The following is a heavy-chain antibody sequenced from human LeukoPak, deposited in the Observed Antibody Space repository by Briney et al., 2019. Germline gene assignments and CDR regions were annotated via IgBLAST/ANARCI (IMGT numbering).Heavy chain of an antibody. CDR1: GGSISRSSYY. D-gene: IGHD3-22*01. Sequence: SETLSLTCTVSGGSISRSSYYWGWIRQPPGKGLEWIGNIYYSGSTYYNPSLKSRVTISVDTSKTQFSLKLSSVTAADTAVYYCAKTYYYDPFDFWGQGTLVTVSA. CDR2: IYYSGST. J-gene: IGHJ4*02. V-gene: IGHV4-39*01. CDR3: AKTYYYDPFDF.